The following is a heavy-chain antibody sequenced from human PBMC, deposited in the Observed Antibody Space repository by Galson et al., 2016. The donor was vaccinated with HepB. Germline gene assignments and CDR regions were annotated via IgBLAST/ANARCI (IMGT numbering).Heavy chain of an antibody. D-gene: IGHD5-18*01. J-gene: IGHJ4*02. Sequence: SVKVSCKAAGYTLPSYCISWVRQAPGQGLKWMAWISADNHNTTHGQKIPDRVTMTTDTSTSTAYMELRRLISDDTAVYFCARDAVNGDGYGALDNWGQGTLVTASS. CDR3: ARDAVNGDGYGALDN. CDR2: ISADNHNT. V-gene: IGHV1-18*01. CDR1: GYTLPSYC.